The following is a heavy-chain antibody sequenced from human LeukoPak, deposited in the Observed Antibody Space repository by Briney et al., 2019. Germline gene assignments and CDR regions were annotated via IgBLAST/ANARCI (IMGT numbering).Heavy chain of an antibody. CDR2: INPNSGDT. CDR3: ARDSGERGSGSYLIAY. CDR1: GYTFTGYY. V-gene: IGHV1-2*02. Sequence: GASVKVSCKASGYTFTGYYMHWVRQAPGQGLEWMGWINPNSGDTNYAQKFQGRVTMTRDKSIRTAYMELSRLTSDDTAVYYCARDSGERGSGSYLIAYWGQGTLVTVSS. J-gene: IGHJ4*02. D-gene: IGHD3-10*01.